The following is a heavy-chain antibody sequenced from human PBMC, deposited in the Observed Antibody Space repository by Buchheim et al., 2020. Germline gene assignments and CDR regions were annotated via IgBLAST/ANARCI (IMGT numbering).Heavy chain of an antibody. CDR2: ISYDGSNK. CDR3: ARSQYDFWSGVLDY. V-gene: IGHV3-30-3*01. D-gene: IGHD3-3*01. Sequence: VQLVESGGGLVQPGGSLRLSCAASGFTFSSYAMHWVRQAPGKGLEWVAVISYDGSNKYYADSVKGRFTISRDNSKNTLYLQMNSLRAEDTAVYYCARSQYDFWSGVLDYWGQGTL. CDR1: GFTFSSYA. J-gene: IGHJ4*02.